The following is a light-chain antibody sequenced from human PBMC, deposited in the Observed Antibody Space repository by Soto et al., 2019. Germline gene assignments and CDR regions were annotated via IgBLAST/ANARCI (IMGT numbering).Light chain of an antibody. CDR1: QSISSY. CDR3: QQSYSTPRT. V-gene: IGKV1-39*01. J-gene: IGKJ4*01. Sequence: DIQMTQSPSSLSASVGDRVTITWRASQSISSYLNLYQQKPGKAPKLLIYAASSLQSGVPSRFSVSGSGTDFTLTISSLQPEDFATYYCQQSYSTPRTFGGGTKVEIK. CDR2: AAS.